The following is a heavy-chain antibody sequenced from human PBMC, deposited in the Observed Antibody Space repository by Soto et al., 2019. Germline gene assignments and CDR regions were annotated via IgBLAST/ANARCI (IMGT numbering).Heavy chain of an antibody. J-gene: IGHJ6*02. CDR1: GGSISSGGYY. V-gene: IGHV4-31*01. CDR2: IYYSGST. Sequence: QVQLQESGPGLVKPSQTLSLTCTVSGGSISSGGYYWSWIRQHPGKGLEWIGYIYYSGSTYYNPSLQLPVTISVAPSKHQFSLKLSSVTAADTAVYYCAASCVGCGGFNYYGMDVWGQGTTVTVSS. D-gene: IGHD2-21*01. CDR3: AASCVGCGGFNYYGMDV.